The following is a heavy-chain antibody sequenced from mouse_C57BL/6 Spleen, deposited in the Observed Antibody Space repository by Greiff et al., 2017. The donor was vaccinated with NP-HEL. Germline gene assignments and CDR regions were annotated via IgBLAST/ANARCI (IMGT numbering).Heavy chain of an antibody. CDR3: AKKGDRTGAMDY. CDR1: GFSLTSYG. Sequence: VKLVESGPGLVQPSQSLSITCTVSGFSLTSYGVHWVRQSPGKGLEWLGVIWRGGSTDYNAAFMSRLSITKDNSKSQVFFKMNSLQADDTAIYYCAKKGDRTGAMDYWGQGTSVTVSS. CDR2: IWRGGST. J-gene: IGHJ4*01. V-gene: IGHV2-5*01.